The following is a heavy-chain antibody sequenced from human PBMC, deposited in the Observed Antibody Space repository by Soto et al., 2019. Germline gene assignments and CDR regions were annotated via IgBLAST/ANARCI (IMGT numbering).Heavy chain of an antibody. J-gene: IGHJ1*01. Sequence: EVQLLESGGGLAPPGGSLRLSCATSGFTFSSFGMSWVRQAPGKGLEWVSGIGNGGHTYEADSVRGRFTISRDNSKNTLYLQMDRLRGEDTAVYYCTKSYDGYIEYFQHWGRGTLVAVSS. D-gene: IGHD3-16*02. CDR3: TKSYDGYIEYFQH. V-gene: IGHV3-23*01. CDR1: GFTFSSFG. CDR2: IGNGGHT.